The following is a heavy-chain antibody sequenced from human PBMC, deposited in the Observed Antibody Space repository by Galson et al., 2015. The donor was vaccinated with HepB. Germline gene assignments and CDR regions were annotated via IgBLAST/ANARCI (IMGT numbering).Heavy chain of an antibody. J-gene: IGHJ5*02. V-gene: IGHV5-10-1*01. Sequence: QSGAEVKKPGESLSISCQGSGYSFTTYWISWVRQMPGKGLEWMGKIDPSDSSTNYSPSFQGHVTMSVDKSINTAYLQRSSLQASDTAIYYCALDYDILTTYRYKTFDPWGQGTLVTVSS. CDR3: ALDYDILTTYRYKTFDP. CDR2: IDPSDSST. CDR1: GYSFTTYW. D-gene: IGHD3-9*01.